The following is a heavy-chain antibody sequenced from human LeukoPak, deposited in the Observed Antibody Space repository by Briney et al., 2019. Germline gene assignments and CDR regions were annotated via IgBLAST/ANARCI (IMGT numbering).Heavy chain of an antibody. J-gene: IGHJ4*02. Sequence: PSETLSLTCTVSGASIISGNYFWGWVRQPPGKRLEWIGSWHHSGITDYNPSLKSRVTIVADTSKNHFSLKLASVAAADSAVYFCARQYEFWGQGTLVTVSS. D-gene: IGHD3-10*01. CDR2: WHHSGIT. V-gene: IGHV4-39*01. CDR1: GASIISGNYF. CDR3: ARQYEF.